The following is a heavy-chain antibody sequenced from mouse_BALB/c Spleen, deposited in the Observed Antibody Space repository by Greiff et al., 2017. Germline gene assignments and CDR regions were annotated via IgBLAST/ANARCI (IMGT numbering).Heavy chain of an antibody. CDR3: ARCQYGNYYAMDY. Sequence: QVQLQESGPELVKPGASVRISCKASGYTFTSYYIHWVKQRPGQGLEWIGWIYPGNVNTKYNEKFKGKATLTADKSSSTAYMQLSSLTSEDSAVYFCARCQYGNYYAMDYWGQGTSVTVSS. J-gene: IGHJ4*01. CDR2: IYPGNVNT. CDR1: GYTFTSYY. D-gene: IGHD2-10*02. V-gene: IGHV1S56*01.